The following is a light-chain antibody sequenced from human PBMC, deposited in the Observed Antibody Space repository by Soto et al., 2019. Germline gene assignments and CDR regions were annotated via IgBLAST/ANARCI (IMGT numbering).Light chain of an antibody. CDR1: QSVSSY. Sequence: EIVLTQSPVTLSLSPGERATLSCRASQSVSSYLAWYQQKPGQAPRLLIYDASNRATGIPARFSGSGSGTDFTLTISSLEPGDFAVYYCQQRKNWQVTFGQGTRLE. CDR2: DAS. V-gene: IGKV3-11*01. CDR3: QQRKNWQVT. J-gene: IGKJ5*01.